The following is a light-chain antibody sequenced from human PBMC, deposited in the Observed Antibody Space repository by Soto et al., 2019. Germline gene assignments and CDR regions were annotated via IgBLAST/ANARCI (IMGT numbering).Light chain of an antibody. CDR1: ESVSRN. CDR3: QQYDNWPPIT. Sequence: EVVMAQSPATLSLSPGERATLSWRASESVSRNLAWYQQKPGQAPRLLIYAASTRATDIPVRFSGSGSGTDFTLTIGSLQSEDSAIYYCQQYDNWPPITFGQGTRLEIK. CDR2: AAS. J-gene: IGKJ5*01. V-gene: IGKV3-15*01.